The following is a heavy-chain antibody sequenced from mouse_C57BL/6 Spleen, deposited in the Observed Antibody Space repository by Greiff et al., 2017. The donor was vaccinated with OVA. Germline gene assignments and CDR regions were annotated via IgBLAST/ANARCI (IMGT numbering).Heavy chain of an antibody. CDR2: IYPSDSET. V-gene: IGHV1-61*01. D-gene: IGHD4-1*01. Sequence: VQLQQSGAELVRPGSSVKLSCKASGYTFTSYWMDWVKQRPGQGLEWIGNIYPSDSETHYNQKFKDKATLTVDKSSSTAYMQLSSLTSEDSAVYYCARLTGTLYAMDYWGQGTSVTVSS. CDR1: GYTFTSYW. CDR3: ARLTGTLYAMDY. J-gene: IGHJ4*01.